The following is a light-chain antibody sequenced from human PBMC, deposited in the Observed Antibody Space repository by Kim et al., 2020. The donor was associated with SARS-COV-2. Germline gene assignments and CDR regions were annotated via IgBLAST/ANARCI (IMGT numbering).Light chain of an antibody. CDR3: GTWDSSLSAVV. J-gene: IGLJ2*01. CDR1: SSNIGNNY. CDR2: DNN. V-gene: IGLV1-51*01. Sequence: GQKVNFTCSGSSSNIGNNYVAWYQQLPGTAPKLLIYDNNKRPSGIPDRFSGSKSGTSATLGITGLQTGDEADYYCGTWDSSLSAVVFGGGTQLTVL.